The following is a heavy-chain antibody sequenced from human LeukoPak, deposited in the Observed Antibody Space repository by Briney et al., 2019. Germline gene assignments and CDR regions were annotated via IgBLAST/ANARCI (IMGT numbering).Heavy chain of an antibody. V-gene: IGHV3-30*16. CDR3: ASEGRVNALDH. J-gene: IGHJ4*02. Sequence: PAGSLRLAWVVARFTPSKFCMHWVRLAPGHWLEWGAAISYDGSQEYYAESVKGRFTISRDNSKSTLFLQMNSLRSDDTAIYYCASEGRVNALDHWGQGTLVTVSS. CDR1: RFTPSKFC. D-gene: IGHD3-16*01. CDR2: ISYDGSQE.